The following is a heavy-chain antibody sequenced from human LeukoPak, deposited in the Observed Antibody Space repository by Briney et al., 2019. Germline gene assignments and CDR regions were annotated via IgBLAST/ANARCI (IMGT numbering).Heavy chain of an antibody. CDR2: ISSSSSYI. J-gene: IGHJ3*02. CDR1: GFTFSSYS. CDR3: ARERYYGSGQNDAFDI. Sequence: GGSLRLSCAASGFTFSSYSMNWVRQAPGKGLEWVSSISSSSSYIYYADSVKGRFTISRDNAKNSLYLQMNSQRAEDTGVYYCARERYYGSGQNDAFDIWGQGTMVTVSS. D-gene: IGHD3-10*01. V-gene: IGHV3-21*04.